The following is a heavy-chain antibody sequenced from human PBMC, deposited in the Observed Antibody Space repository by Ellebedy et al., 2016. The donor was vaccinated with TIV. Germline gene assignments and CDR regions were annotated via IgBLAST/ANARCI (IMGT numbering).Heavy chain of an antibody. J-gene: IGHJ6*01. D-gene: IGHD6-19*01. CDR2: TYYRSKWYN. V-gene: IGHV6-1*01. CDR3: ARHGLSSGWYWGPYQHYGLDV. Sequence: LRLSCAISGDSVSSNSAAWNWIRQSPSRGLEWLGRTYYRSKWYNDYAVSVKSRITINPDTSKNQFSLQLNSVTPEDTAVYYCARHGLSSGWYWGPYQHYGLDVWGQGTTVTVSS. CDR1: GDSVSSNSAA.